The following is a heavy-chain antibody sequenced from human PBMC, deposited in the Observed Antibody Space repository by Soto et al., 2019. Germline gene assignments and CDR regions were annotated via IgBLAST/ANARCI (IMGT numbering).Heavy chain of an antibody. Sequence: QVQLVQSGAEVKKPGSSVKVSCKASGGTFSSYTISWVRQAPGQGLEWMGRTIPILGIANYAQKFQGRVTITADKSTSTAYMELSSLRSEDTAVYYCARAVSITMVRGVISPLGYWGQGTLVTVSS. CDR2: TIPILGIA. V-gene: IGHV1-69*02. D-gene: IGHD3-10*01. CDR3: ARAVSITMVRGVISPLGY. CDR1: GGTFSSYT. J-gene: IGHJ4*02.